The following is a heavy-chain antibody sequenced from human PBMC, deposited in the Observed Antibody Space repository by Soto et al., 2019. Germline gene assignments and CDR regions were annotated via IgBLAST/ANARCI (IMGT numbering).Heavy chain of an antibody. J-gene: IGHJ4*02. V-gene: IGHV1-18*04. CDR2: ISAYNGNT. CDR3: ARAWAAAGPGDY. Sequence: XAVKVSCKASGCPLTSYGIIWVRQAPGQGLEWMGWISAYNGNTNYAQKLQGRVTMTTDTSTSTAYMELRSLRSDDTAVYYCARAWAAAGPGDYWGQGTLVTSPQ. CDR1: GCPLTSYG. D-gene: IGHD6-13*01.